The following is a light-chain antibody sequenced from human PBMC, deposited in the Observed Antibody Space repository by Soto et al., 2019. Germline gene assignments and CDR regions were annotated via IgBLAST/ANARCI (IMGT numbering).Light chain of an antibody. V-gene: IGLV1-40*01. CDR3: ATWDDRLNGYV. CDR1: SSNIGAGYD. J-gene: IGLJ1*01. CDR2: SNN. Sequence: QSVLTQPPSVSGAPGQRVTFSCTGSSSNIGAGYDVHWYQQLPGTAPKLLIYSNNLRSSGVPDRFSGSRSGTSASLAISGLQSEDEADYYCATWDDRLNGYVFGSGTKLTVL.